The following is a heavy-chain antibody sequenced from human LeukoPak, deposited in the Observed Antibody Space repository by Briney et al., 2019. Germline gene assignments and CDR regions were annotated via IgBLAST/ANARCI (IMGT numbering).Heavy chain of an antibody. CDR2: IYHNGNT. D-gene: IGHD5-18*01. CDR1: RGSIGHYY. Sequence: SETLSLTCTLSRGSIGHYYWNWIRQPPGKGLEWIGNIYHNGNTYYNPSLKSRVTISVDTSKKQFSLKLRTATAADTAVYYCARIEAVTRGYNHAYYFDYWGQGILVTVSS. V-gene: IGHV4-59*08. J-gene: IGHJ4*02. CDR3: ARIEAVTRGYNHAYYFDY.